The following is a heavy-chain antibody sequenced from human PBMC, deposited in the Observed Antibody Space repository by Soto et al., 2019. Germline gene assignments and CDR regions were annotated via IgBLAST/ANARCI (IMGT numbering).Heavy chain of an antibody. CDR2: IRGYNGNT. V-gene: IGHV1-18*01. J-gene: IGHJ6*02. Sequence: QVRLVQSAAEVKKPGASVKVSCKASGYTFSSYGITWVRQAPGHGLEGMGWIRGYNGNTHLAQKLQVRVTMTTDTRTKTALMEMRILISVDTAVSYCARISDCSITTCSVPSRLHIRGHYYYYGLDDWGQGTTVAVSS. CDR3: ARISDCSITTCSVPSRLHIRGHYYYYGLDD. D-gene: IGHD2-2*01. CDR1: GYTFSSYG.